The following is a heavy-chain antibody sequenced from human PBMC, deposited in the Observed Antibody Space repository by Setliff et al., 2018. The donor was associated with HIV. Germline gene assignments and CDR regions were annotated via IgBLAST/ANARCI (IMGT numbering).Heavy chain of an antibody. J-gene: IGHJ6*02. Sequence: SETLSLTCTVSGDSISSHYWGWIRQPPGKGLEWIGTLYFNGGTSYNPSLKSRVTISGDTSNNQVSLTLSSVTAADTAVYFCARPGSKNFYGMDVWGQGTTVTVSS. CDR3: ARPGSKNFYGMDV. V-gene: IGHV4-59*11. CDR2: LYFNGGT. D-gene: IGHD1-7*01. CDR1: GDSISSHY.